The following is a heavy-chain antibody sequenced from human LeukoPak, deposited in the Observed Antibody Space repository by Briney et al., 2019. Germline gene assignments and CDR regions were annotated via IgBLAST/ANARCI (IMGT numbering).Heavy chain of an antibody. CDR2: IYYSGST. V-gene: IGHV4-31*03. D-gene: IGHD3-22*01. J-gene: IGHJ4*02. CDR1: GGSISSGGYY. Sequence: SQTLSLTCTVSGGSISSGGYYWSWIRQHPGKGLEWIGYIYYSGSTYYNPSLKSRVTISVDTSKNQFPLKLSSVTAADTAVYYCAGGEDYYDSSGYYPIWGQGTLVTVSS. CDR3: AGGEDYYDSSGYYPI.